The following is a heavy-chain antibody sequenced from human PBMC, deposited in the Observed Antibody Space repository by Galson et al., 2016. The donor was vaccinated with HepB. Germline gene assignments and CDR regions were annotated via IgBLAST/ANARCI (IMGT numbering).Heavy chain of an antibody. J-gene: IGHJ5*02. CDR3: ARQQVGGTGWFDP. Sequence: SVKVSCKASGGTLTSYAINWVRQAPGQGLEWMGRIIPFLSTTDYAQKFQGRVAITADESASTASMDLSSLRSEDAAVYYGARQQVGGTGWFDPWGQGTLGTVSS. CDR1: GGTLTSYA. CDR2: IIPFLSTT. V-gene: IGHV1-69*13. D-gene: IGHD1-26*01.